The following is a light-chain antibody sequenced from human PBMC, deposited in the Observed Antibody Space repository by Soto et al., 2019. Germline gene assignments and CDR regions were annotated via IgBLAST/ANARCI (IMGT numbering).Light chain of an antibody. CDR3: QVWDSSGDHVV. V-gene: IGLV3-21*04. J-gene: IGLJ2*01. Sequence: SYELTQPPSVSVAPGTTARITCGGNNIATKSVHWFQQKPGQAPVLVIYYDTDRPSGIPERFSGSSSGNTATLTVSRVEAGDEADYYCQVWDSSGDHVVFGGGTKLTVL. CDR2: YDT. CDR1: NIATKS.